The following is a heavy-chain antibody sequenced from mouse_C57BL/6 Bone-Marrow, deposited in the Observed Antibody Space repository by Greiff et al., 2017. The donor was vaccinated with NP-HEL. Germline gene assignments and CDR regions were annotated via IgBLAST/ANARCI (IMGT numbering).Heavy chain of an antibody. CDR2: IYPGGGYT. V-gene: IGHV1-63*01. D-gene: IGHD1-3*01. CDR1: GYTFTHYW. CDR3: ARSGCCGSGWYFDV. J-gene: IGHJ1*03. Sequence: QVQLKESGAELVRPGTSVKMSCKASGYTFTHYWIGWAKQRPGHGLEWIGVIYPGGGYTNYNEKFKGKATLTADNSSSTAYMQFSSLTSEDSAVYYCARSGCCGSGWYFDVWGTGTTVTVSS.